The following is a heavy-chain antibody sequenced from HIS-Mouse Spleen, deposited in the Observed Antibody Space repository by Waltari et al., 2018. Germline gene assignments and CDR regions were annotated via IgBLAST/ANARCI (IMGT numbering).Heavy chain of an antibody. J-gene: IGHJ2*01. CDR1: GGSISSSSYY. Sequence: QLQLQESGPGLVKPSETLSLTCTVSGGSISSSSYYWGWIRQPPGMGLEWIGSIYYSGSTYSNPSLKSRVTISVDTSKNQFSLKLSSVTAADTAVYYCAREIPYSSSWYDWYFDLWGRGTLVTVSS. V-gene: IGHV4-39*07. D-gene: IGHD6-13*01. CDR3: AREIPYSSSWYDWYFDL. CDR2: IYYSGST.